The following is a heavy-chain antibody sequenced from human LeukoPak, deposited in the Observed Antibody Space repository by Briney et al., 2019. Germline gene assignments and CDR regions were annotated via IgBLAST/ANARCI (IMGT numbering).Heavy chain of an antibody. Sequence: GGSLRLSCAASGFTFDDYCMNWVRQAPGKGLEWVCGINWNGGSTGYADSFQGRFTISRDNAKNFLYLIMNGLRAEDTALYDCARDSARHYDFWSVPFDYWGQGTLVTVSS. J-gene: IGHJ4*02. CDR2: INWNGGST. V-gene: IGHV3-20*01. CDR3: ARDSARHYDFWSVPFDY. D-gene: IGHD3-3*01. CDR1: GFTFDDYC.